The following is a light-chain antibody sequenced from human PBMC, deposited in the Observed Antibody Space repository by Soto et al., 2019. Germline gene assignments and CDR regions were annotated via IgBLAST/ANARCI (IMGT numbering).Light chain of an antibody. V-gene: IGKV3-20*01. CDR1: QSLTTRY. J-gene: IGKJ5*01. CDR3: QQYGSSPT. CDR2: GAS. Sequence: EIVLTQSPATLSLFPGERATLPCRASQSLTTRYLACYQQKPGQAPSLLIYGASRRATGIPDRFSGSGSGTDFTLTISRLEPEDFAVYSCQQYGSSPTFGQGTRLEIK.